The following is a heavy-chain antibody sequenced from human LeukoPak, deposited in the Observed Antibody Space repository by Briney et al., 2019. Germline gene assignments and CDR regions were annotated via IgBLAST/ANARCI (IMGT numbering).Heavy chain of an antibody. CDR1: GYTFTGYY. V-gene: IGHV1-2*02. D-gene: IGHD4-17*01. CDR2: INPNSGGT. CDR3: ARLQNTVLTTVTQLDTEFDY. J-gene: IGHJ4*02. Sequence: GASVKVSCKASGYTFTGYYMHWARQAPGQGLEWMGWINPNSGGTNYAQKFQGRVTMTRDTSISTAYMELSRLRSDDTAVYYCARLQNTVLTTVTQLDTEFDYWGQGTLVTVSS.